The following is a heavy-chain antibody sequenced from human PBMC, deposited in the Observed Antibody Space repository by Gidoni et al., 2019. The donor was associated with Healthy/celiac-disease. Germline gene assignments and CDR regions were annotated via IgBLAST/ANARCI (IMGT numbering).Heavy chain of an antibody. Sequence: QVTLKASGPVLVKPTETLTLTCTVSGLSLSNARMGVSWIRQPPGKALEWLAHIFSNDEKSYSTSLKSRLTISKDTSKSQVVLTMTNMDPVDTATYYCARAWSGYSYGYGFDYWGQGTLVTVSS. CDR2: IFSNDEK. J-gene: IGHJ4*02. D-gene: IGHD5-18*01. CDR3: ARAWSGYSYGYGFDY. V-gene: IGHV2-26*01. CDR1: GLSLSNARMG.